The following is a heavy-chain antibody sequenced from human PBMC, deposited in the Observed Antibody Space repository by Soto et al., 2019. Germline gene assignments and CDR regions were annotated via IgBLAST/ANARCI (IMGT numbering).Heavy chain of an antibody. Sequence: LSLTCAVYGGSFSGYYWSWIRQPPGKGLEWIGEINHSGSTNYNLSLKSRVTISVDTSKNQFSLKLSSVTAADTAVYYCARGPLPGLLMFYYWGQGTLVTVSS. D-gene: IGHD2-15*01. CDR2: INHSGST. CDR3: ARGPLPGLLMFYY. V-gene: IGHV4-34*01. J-gene: IGHJ4*02. CDR1: GGSFSGYY.